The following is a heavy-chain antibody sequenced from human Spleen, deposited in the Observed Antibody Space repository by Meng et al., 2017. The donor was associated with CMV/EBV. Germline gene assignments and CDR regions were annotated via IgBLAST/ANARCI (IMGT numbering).Heavy chain of an antibody. V-gene: IGHV3-23*01. CDR1: GFTFNTYA. Sequence: GGSLKISCAASGFTFNTYAMNWVRQAPGRGLEWVSTMSGSGGHAFYADSVKGRFTISRDNSKNTLYLQMDSLRAEDTATYYCAKCGIYSDFWSNFGFWGQGTLVTVSS. D-gene: IGHD3-3*01. CDR2: MSGSGGHA. J-gene: IGHJ4*02. CDR3: AKCGIYSDFWSNFGF.